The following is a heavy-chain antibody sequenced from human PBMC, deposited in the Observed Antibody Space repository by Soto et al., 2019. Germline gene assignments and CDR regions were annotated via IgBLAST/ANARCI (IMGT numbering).Heavy chain of an antibody. Sequence: EVQLVESGGGLVQPGGSLRLSCAASGLTFSNFWMTWVRQAPGKGLEWVANIKEDGSEKYYVDSVKGRFTISRDNARNSLHLQMNSLRAEDTAVYYCATSGYFAGGGCYSRWGQGTLVTVSS. CDR2: IKEDGSEK. CDR1: GLTFSNFW. D-gene: IGHD2-15*01. CDR3: ATSGYFAGGGCYSR. J-gene: IGHJ4*02. V-gene: IGHV3-7*01.